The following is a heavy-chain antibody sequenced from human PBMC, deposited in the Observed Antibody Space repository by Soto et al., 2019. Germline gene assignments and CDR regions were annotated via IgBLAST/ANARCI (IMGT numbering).Heavy chain of an antibody. CDR1: GGSFSGYY. V-gene: IGHV4-34*01. D-gene: IGHD6-13*01. CDR3: ARVGLSRTLKYYYYYYMDV. J-gene: IGHJ6*03. CDR2: INHSGST. Sequence: PSXTLSLTCAVYGGSFSGYYWSWIRQPPVNGLEWIGEINHSGSTNYNPSLKSRVTISVDTSKNQFSLKLSSVTAADTAVYYCARVGLSRTLKYYYYYYMDVWGKGTTVTVSS.